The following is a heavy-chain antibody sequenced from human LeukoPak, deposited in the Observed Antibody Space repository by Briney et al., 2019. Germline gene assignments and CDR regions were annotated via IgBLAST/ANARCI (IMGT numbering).Heavy chain of an antibody. CDR2: IYYSGST. Sequence: SETLSPTCTVSGGSISSSSYYWGWIRQPPGKGLEWIGSIYYSGSTYYNPSLKSRVTISVDTSKNQFSLKLSSVTAADTAVYYCARDPHYDFWSGYLPNWFDPWGQGTLVTVSS. V-gene: IGHV4-39*07. J-gene: IGHJ5*02. CDR1: GGSISSSSYY. CDR3: ARDPHYDFWSGYLPNWFDP. D-gene: IGHD3-3*01.